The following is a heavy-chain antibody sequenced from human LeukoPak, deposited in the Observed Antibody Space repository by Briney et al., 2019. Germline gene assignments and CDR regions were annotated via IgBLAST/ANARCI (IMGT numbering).Heavy chain of an antibody. J-gene: IGHJ4*02. CDR3: TTAEPWRIDY. V-gene: IGHV3-15*01. CDR1: GFTFSNYV. Sequence: GGSLRLSCAASGFTFSNYVMSWFRQAPGKGLEWVGRIKSKTDGGTTDYAAPVKGRFTISRDDSKNTLYLQMNSLKTEDTAVYYCTTAEPWRIDYWGQGTLVTVSS. D-gene: IGHD1-1*01. CDR2: IKSKTDGGTT.